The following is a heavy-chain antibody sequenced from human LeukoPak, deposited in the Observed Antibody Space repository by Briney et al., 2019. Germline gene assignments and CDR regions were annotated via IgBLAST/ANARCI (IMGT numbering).Heavy chain of an antibody. D-gene: IGHD6-13*01. CDR2: ISYDGSNK. CDR3: ARTSTGIAAADY. CDR1: GFTFSSYA. Sequence: GGSLRLSCAASGFTFSSYAMHWVRQAPGKGLEWVAVISYDGSNKYYADSVKGRFTISRDNSKNTLYLQMNSLRAEDTAVYYCARTSTGIAAADYWGQGTLVTVSS. V-gene: IGHV3-30-3*01. J-gene: IGHJ4*02.